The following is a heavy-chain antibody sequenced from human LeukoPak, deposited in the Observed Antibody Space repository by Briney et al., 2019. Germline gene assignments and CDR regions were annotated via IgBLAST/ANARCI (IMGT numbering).Heavy chain of an antibody. CDR2: INPSGGST. Sequence: ASVKVSCKASGYTFTGYYMHWVRQAPGQGLEWMGIINPSGGSTSYAQKFQGRVTMTRDTSTSTVYMELSSLRSEDTAVYYCARADSSSWYDSAFDIWGQGTMVTVSS. CDR3: ARADSSSWYDSAFDI. CDR1: GYTFTGYY. V-gene: IGHV1-46*01. J-gene: IGHJ3*02. D-gene: IGHD6-13*01.